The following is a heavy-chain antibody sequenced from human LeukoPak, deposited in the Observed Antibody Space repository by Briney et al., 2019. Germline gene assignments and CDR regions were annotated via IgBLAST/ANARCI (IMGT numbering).Heavy chain of an antibody. D-gene: IGHD2-2*01. V-gene: IGHV3-9*01. Sequence: SLRLSCAASGFTFDDYAMHWVRQAPGKGLEWVSGISWNSGSIGYADSVKGRFTISRDNAKNSLYLQMNNLRAEDTALYYCAKEGVKCSSTSCYFSYYYYYYGMDVWGQGTTVTVSS. J-gene: IGHJ6*02. CDR2: ISWNSGSI. CDR3: AKEGVKCSSTSCYFSYYYYYYGMDV. CDR1: GFTFDDYA.